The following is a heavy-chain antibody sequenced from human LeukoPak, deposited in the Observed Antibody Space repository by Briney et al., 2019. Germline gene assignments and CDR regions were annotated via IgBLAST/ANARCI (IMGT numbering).Heavy chain of an antibody. J-gene: IGHJ6*04. CDR1: GGSISSGGYY. CDR2: IYYSGST. Sequence: PSETLSLTCTVSGGSISSGGYYWSWIRQHPGKGLEWIGYIYYSGSTYYNPSLKSRVTISVDTSKNQFSLKLSSVTAADTAVYYCARDLGAWWSRGPDYYGMDVWGKGTTVTVSS. D-gene: IGHD3-16*01. CDR3: ARDLGAWWSRGPDYYGMDV. V-gene: IGHV4-31*03.